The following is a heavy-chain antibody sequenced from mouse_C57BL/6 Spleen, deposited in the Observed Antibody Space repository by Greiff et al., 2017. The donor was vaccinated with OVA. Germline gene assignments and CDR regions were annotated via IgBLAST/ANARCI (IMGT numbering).Heavy chain of an antibody. CDR1: GFNIKNTY. CDR3: ARSHYGSSFYAMDD. Sequence: VHVKQSVAELVRPGASVKLSCTASGFNIKNTYMHWVKQRPEQGLEWIGRIDPANGNTKYAPKFQGKATITADTSSNTAYLQLSSLTSEDTAIYYCARSHYGSSFYAMDDWGQGTSVTVSS. V-gene: IGHV14-3*01. CDR2: IDPANGNT. J-gene: IGHJ4*01. D-gene: IGHD1-1*01.